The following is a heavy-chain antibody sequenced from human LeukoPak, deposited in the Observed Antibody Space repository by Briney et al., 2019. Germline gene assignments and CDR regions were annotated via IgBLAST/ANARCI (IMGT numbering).Heavy chain of an antibody. CDR3: ARRALITMGREVIVSRPFDY. CDR1: GFSFSRYW. J-gene: IGHJ4*02. D-gene: IGHD3-10*01. Sequence: GGSLRLSCAASGFSFSRYWMTWVRQAPGKGLGWVANIKEDGSEKYYVDSVKGRFTISKDNAKNSLYLQMNSLRAEDTAVYYCARRALITMGREVIVSRPFDYWGQGTLVTVSS. CDR2: IKEDGSEK. V-gene: IGHV3-7*01.